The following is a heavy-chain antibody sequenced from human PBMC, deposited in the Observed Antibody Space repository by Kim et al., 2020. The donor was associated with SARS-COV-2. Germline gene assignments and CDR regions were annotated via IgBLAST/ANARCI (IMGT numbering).Heavy chain of an antibody. J-gene: IGHJ4*02. V-gene: IGHV1-3*01. Sequence: ASVKVSCKTSGYTFTTYPMHWVRQAPGQRLEWKGWINADNGNTDYSQRFQARVTFTRDTSASTAYMELSSLRSEDTAVYYCTRHGSGSAGGYWGQGTLVT. CDR2: INADNGNT. CDR3: TRHGSGSAGGY. D-gene: IGHD3-10*01. CDR1: GYTFTTYP.